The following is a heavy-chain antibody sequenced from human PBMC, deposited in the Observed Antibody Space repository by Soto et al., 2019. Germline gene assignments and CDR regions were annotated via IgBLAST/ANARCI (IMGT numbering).Heavy chain of an antibody. V-gene: IGHV3-30*03. CDR2: ISYDGSNK. J-gene: IGHJ1*01. CDR3: GIHLYRSVAE. Sequence: QATGKGLEWVAVISYDGSNKYYADSVKGRFTISRDNSKNTLYLQMNSLRAEETAVYYGGIHLYRSVAE. D-gene: IGHD2-21*01.